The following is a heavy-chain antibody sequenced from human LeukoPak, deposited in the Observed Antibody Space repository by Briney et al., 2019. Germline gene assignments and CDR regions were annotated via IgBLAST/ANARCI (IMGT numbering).Heavy chain of an antibody. D-gene: IGHD3-10*01. CDR2: INHSGST. CDR1: GGSFSGYY. Sequence: SETLSLTCAVYGGSFSGYYWSWIRQPPGKGLEWIGEINHSGSTNYNPSLKSRVTISVDTSKNQFSLKLTSVTAADTAVYSCARGPVGYYGSGSYYPQYDPSDQGTLVTVSS. J-gene: IGHJ5*02. V-gene: IGHV4-34*01. CDR3: ARGPVGYYGSGSYYPQYDP.